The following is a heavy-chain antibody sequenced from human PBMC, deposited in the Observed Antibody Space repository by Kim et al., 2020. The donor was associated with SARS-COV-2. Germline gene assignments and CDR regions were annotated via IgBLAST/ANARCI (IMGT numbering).Heavy chain of an antibody. J-gene: IGHJ6*02. Sequence: GGSLRLSCAASGFTFSSYGMHWVRQAPGKGLEWVAVISYDGSNKYYADSVKGRFTISRDNSKNTLYLQMNSLRAEDTAVYYCARRRRWDGMDVWGQGTTVTVSS. D-gene: IGHD1-26*01. CDR2: ISYDGSNK. CDR3: ARRRRWDGMDV. V-gene: IGHV3-33*05. CDR1: GFTFSSYG.